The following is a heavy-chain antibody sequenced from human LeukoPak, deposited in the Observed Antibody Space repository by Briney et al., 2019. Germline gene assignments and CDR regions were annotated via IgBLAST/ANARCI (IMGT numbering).Heavy chain of an antibody. CDR2: IYSGGST. J-gene: IGHJ4*02. CDR1: GFTVSNNY. Sequence: GGSLRLSCAASGFTVSNNYMSWVRQAPGKGPEWVSVIYSGGSTYYADSVKGRLTISRDNSKNTLYLQMNSLRAEDTAVDYCASEVVVTATFDYWGQGTLVTVSS. D-gene: IGHD2-15*01. V-gene: IGHV3-53*01. CDR3: ASEVVVTATFDY.